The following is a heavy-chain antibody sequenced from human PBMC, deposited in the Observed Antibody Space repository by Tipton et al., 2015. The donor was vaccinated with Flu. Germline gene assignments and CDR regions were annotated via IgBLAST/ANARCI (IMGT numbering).Heavy chain of an antibody. D-gene: IGHD3-3*01. Sequence: TLSLICAVYGGSFSGYYWSWIRQPPGKGLEWIGEINHSGSTNYNPSLKSRVTISVDTSKNQFSLKLSSVTAADTAVYYCARVPPEDGFLEWFLRPGKNLNWFDPWGQGTLVTVSS. CDR1: GGSFSGYY. V-gene: IGHV4-34*01. J-gene: IGHJ5*02. CDR3: ARVPPEDGFLEWFLRPGKNLNWFDP. CDR2: INHSGST.